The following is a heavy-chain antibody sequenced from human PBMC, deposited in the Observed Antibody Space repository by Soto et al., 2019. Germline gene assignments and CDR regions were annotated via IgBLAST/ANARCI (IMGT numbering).Heavy chain of an antibody. J-gene: IGHJ4*02. Sequence: GASVKVSCKASGGTFSSYAISWVRQAPGQGLEWMGGIIPIFGTANYAQKSQGRVTITADETTSTAYMELSSLRSEDTAVYYCARDPPETGGYFDYWGQGTLVTVSS. D-gene: IGHD1-26*01. V-gene: IGHV1-69*13. CDR1: GGTFSSYA. CDR2: IIPIFGTA. CDR3: ARDPPETGGYFDY.